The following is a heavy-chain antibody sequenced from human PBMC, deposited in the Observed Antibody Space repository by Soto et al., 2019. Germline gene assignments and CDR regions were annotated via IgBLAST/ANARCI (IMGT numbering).Heavy chain of an antibody. CDR3: AREFLVRGIKYHGMDV. V-gene: IGHV3-33*01. D-gene: IGHD3-10*01. CDR2: IWYDGSNK. J-gene: IGHJ6*02. CDR1: GFTFSSYG. Sequence: QVQLVESGGGVVQPGRSLSLSCAASGFTFSSYGIHWVRQAPGKGLEWVAVIWYDGSNKYYADSVKGRFTISRDNSKNTLYLQMNSLRAEDTAVYYCAREFLVRGIKYHGMDVWGQGTTVTVSS.